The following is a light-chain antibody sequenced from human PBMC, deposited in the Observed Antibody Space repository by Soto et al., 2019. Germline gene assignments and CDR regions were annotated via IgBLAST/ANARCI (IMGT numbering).Light chain of an antibody. CDR2: EVS. V-gene: IGLV2-14*01. CDR1: SSDVGGYNY. CDR3: SSYTSSSTYV. J-gene: IGLJ1*01. Sequence: ALTQPASVSGSPGQSITISCTGTSSDVGGYNYVSWYQQHPGKAPKLMIYEVSNRPSGVSNRFSGSKSGDTASLTISGLQAEDEADYYCSSYTSSSTYVFGTGTKVTVL.